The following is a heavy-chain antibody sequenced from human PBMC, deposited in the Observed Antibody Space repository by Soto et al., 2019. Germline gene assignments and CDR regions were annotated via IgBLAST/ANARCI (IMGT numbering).Heavy chain of an antibody. V-gene: IGHV4-59*01. J-gene: IGHJ4*02. CDR3: ARGVSIAARQGFDY. Sequence: PSETLSLTCTVSGGSISSYYWSWIRQPPGKGLEWIGYIYYNGSTNYNPSLKSRVTISVDTSKNQFSLKLSSVTAADTAVYYCARGVSIAARQGFDYWGQGTLVTVSS. CDR2: IYYNGST. CDR1: GGSISSYY. D-gene: IGHD6-6*01.